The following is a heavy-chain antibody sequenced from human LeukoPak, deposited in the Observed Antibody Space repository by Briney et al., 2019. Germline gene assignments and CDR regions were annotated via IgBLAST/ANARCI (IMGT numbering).Heavy chain of an antibody. CDR1: GGSISSYY. CDR3: ARASLGDSSGYYYVYDGGFDN. J-gene: IGHJ4*01. CDR2: IYYSGST. V-gene: IGHV4-59*01. Sequence: SETLSLTCTVSGGSISSYYWSWIRQPPGKGLEWIGYIYYSGSTNYNPSLKSRVTISVDTSKNQFSLKLSSVTAADTAVYYCARASLGDSSGYYYVYDGGFDNSGHGTLGTVSS. D-gene: IGHD3-22*01.